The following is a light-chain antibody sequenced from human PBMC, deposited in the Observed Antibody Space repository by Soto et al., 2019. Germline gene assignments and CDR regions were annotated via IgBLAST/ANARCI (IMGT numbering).Light chain of an antibody. J-gene: IGKJ1*01. CDR2: GAS. CDR3: QQYGSSGT. Sequence: IVMTPSQATLSVSPCERATLSRRASQSVGANLAWYQQKPGQAPRILIYGASTRATGIPARFSGSGSGTDFTLTISRLEPEDFAVYYCQQYGSSGTFGQGTKV. CDR1: QSVGAN. V-gene: IGKV3-15*01.